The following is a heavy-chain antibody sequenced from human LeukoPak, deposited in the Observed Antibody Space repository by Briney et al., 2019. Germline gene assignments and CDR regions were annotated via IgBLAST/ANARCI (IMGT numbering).Heavy chain of an antibody. J-gene: IGHJ4*02. CDR2: ISYDGSNK. V-gene: IGHV3-30*18. Sequence: PGGSLRLSCAASGFTFSSYGMHWVRQAPGKGLERVAVISYDGSNKYYADSVKGRFTISRDNSKNTLYLQMNSLRAEDTAVYYCAKVHHFYWFGVLVDWGQGTLVTVSS. CDR1: GFTFSSYG. D-gene: IGHD3-9*01. CDR3: AKVHHFYWFGVLVD.